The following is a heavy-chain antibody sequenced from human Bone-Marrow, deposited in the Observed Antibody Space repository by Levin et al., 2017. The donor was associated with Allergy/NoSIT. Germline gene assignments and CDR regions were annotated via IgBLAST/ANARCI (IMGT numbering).Heavy chain of an antibody. CDR2: ISSTGAT. V-gene: IGHV4-59*02. CDR3: ARLVYGHYGVRSFDP. J-gene: IGHJ5*02. CDR1: GDSVSLYY. Sequence: SETLSLTCNVSGDSVSLYYWSWIRQPPGKGLEWIGFISSTGATKYEPSLESRVTISVDTTKNQVSLNLMSVTAADTAVYFCARLVYGHYGVRSFDPWGQGTLASVSS. D-gene: IGHD4-17*01.